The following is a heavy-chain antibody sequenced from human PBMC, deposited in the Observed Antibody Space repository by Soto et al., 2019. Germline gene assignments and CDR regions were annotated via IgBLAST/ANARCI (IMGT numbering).Heavy chain of an antibody. Sequence: GAVRLSCAASGVNVCRYGLSWVRQAPGKGLEWVSAIIGSGGSKYYADSVKGRFTISRDNSKNTLYLQMNSLRAEDTAVYYCAKDVNTRDRDSSGYYYPSDYWGQGTLVTGSS. D-gene: IGHD3-22*01. CDR3: AKDVNTRDRDSSGYYYPSDY. V-gene: IGHV3-23*01. CDR2: IIGSGGSK. J-gene: IGHJ4*02. CDR1: GVNVCRYG.